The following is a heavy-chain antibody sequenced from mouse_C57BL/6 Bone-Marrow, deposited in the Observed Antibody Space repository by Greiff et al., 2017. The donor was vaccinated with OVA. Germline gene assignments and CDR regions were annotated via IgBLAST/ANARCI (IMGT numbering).Heavy chain of an antibody. V-gene: IGHV1-52*01. CDR2: IDPSDSET. D-gene: IGHD2-1*01. CDR1: GYTFTSYW. CDR3: ARSIYGNYWYFDV. J-gene: IGHJ1*03. Sequence: QVQLQQPGAELVRPGSSVKLSCMASGYTFTSYWMHWVKQRPIQGLEWIGNIDPSDSETHYNQKFKDKATLTVDKSSSTAYMQLSSLTSEDSAVYYCARSIYGNYWYFDVWGTGTTVTVSS.